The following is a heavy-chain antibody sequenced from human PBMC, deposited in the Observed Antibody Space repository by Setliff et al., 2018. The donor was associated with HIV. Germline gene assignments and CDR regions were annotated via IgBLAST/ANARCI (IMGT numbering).Heavy chain of an antibody. CDR3: ARGRPDDSVGFGY. CDR2: IYYSGST. CDR1: GGSISSYY. D-gene: IGHD3-22*01. V-gene: IGHV4-59*01. J-gene: IGHJ4*02. Sequence: PSETLSLTCTVSGGSISSYYWSWIRQPPGRGLEWIGYIYYSGSTNYNPSLKSRVTISADTSKNQFSLKLTSVTAADTAVYYCARGRPDDSVGFGYWGQGTLVTVSS.